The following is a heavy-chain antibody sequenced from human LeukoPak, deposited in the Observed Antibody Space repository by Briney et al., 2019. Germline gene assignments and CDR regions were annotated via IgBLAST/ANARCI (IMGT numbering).Heavy chain of an antibody. V-gene: IGHV4-59*01. D-gene: IGHD4-17*01. Sequence: PSETLSLTCTVSGGSISSYYWSWIQQPPGKGLEWIGYIYYSGSTNYNPSLKSRVTISVDTSKNQFSLKLSSVTAADTAVYYCARVFGRDYGDFRFDYWGQGTLVTVSS. CDR1: GGSISSYY. J-gene: IGHJ4*02. CDR3: ARVFGRDYGDFRFDY. CDR2: IYYSGST.